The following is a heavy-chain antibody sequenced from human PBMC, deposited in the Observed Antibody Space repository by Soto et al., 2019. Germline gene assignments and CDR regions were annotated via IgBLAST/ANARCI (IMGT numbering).Heavy chain of an antibody. CDR3: ARCSLVVVPAPGFDP. CDR2: IYYSGTT. D-gene: IGHD2-2*01. Sequence: SLTRPVSCGSLSNGGFYRSWVRPHPGKGLEWIGYIYYSGTTYYNPSLKSRVTISVDTSKNQFSLKLSSVSAADTALYYCARCSLVVVPAPGFDPWGRGTLVTVSS. CDR1: CGSLSNGGFY. J-gene: IGHJ5*02. V-gene: IGHV4-31*03.